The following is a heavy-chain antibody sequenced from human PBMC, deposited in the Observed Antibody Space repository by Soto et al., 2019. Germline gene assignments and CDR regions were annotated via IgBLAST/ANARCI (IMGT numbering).Heavy chain of an antibody. CDR1: GYTFTSYA. Sequence: VASVKVSCKASGYTFTSYAMHWVRQAPGQRLEWMGWINAGNGNTKYSQKFQGRVTITRDTSASTAYMELSSLRSEDTAVYYCARDLLPYGDYPSAFDIWGQGTMVTVSS. D-gene: IGHD4-17*01. CDR3: ARDLLPYGDYPSAFDI. V-gene: IGHV1-3*01. J-gene: IGHJ3*02. CDR2: INAGNGNT.